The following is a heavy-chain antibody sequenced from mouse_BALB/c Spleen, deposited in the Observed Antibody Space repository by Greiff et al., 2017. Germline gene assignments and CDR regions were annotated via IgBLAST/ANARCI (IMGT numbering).Heavy chain of an antibody. CDR1: GFSLTGYG. CDR2: IWGDGST. J-gene: IGHJ4*01. Sequence: QVQLKQSGPGLVAPSQSLSITCTVSGFSLTGYGVNWVRQPPGKGLEWLGMIWGDGSTDYNSALKSRLSISKDNSKSQVFLKMNSLQTDDTAMYYCARETYGNYNYYAMDYWGQGTSVTVSS. D-gene: IGHD2-1*01. CDR3: ARETYGNYNYYAMDY. V-gene: IGHV2-6-7*01.